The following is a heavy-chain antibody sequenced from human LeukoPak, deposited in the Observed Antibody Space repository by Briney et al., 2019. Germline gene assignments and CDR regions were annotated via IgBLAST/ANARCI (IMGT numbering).Heavy chain of an antibody. CDR2: IHASGPT. CDR3: ARHDAGIAARPFDN. V-gene: IGHV4-4*09. Sequence: SETLSVTCTVSGGSIITYYWSWIRRPQGKGLEWIAYIHASGPTNYNPSLKSRITISVDTSKNQFSLKLSSVTAADTAVYYCARHDAGIAARPFDNWGQGTLVTVSS. J-gene: IGHJ4*02. CDR1: GGSIITYY. D-gene: IGHD6-6*01.